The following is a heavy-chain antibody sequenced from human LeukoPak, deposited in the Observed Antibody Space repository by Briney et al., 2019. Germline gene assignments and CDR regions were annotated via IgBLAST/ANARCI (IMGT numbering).Heavy chain of an antibody. CDR2: ISYDGSNK. D-gene: IGHD6-19*01. J-gene: IGHJ4*02. Sequence: GRSLRLSCVASGFTFSSYGMHWVRQAPGKGLEWVAVISYDGSNKYYADSVKGRFTISRDNPKNTLYLQMNSLRAEDTAVYYCAKDSSGWSHYFDYWGQGTLVTVSS. V-gene: IGHV3-30*18. CDR3: AKDSSGWSHYFDY. CDR1: GFTFSSYG.